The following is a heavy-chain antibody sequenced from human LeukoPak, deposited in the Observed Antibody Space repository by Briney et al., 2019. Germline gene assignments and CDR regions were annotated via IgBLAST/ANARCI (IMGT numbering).Heavy chain of an antibody. V-gene: IGHV4-59*13. J-gene: IGHJ4*02. Sequence: SETLSLTCTVSGGSIRTYFWSWLRQSPGKGLEWIGYMSLTGGTKYSPSLKGRVTISVDTSESQFSLKLTSVTAADTAVYYCATGTGGSSTCFDYWSQGTLVTVSS. CDR1: GGSIRTYF. CDR3: ATGTGGSSTCFDY. CDR2: MSLTGGT. D-gene: IGHD3-10*01.